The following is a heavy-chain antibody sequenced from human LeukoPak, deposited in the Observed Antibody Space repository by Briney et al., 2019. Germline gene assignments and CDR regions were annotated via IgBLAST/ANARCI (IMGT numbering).Heavy chain of an antibody. CDR1: GFTFSSYA. D-gene: IGHD2-15*01. V-gene: IGHV3-30-3*01. CDR3: QGYCSGGSCSITDY. Sequence: GGSLRLSCAASGFTFSSYAMHWVRQAPGKGLEWVAVISYDGSNKYYADSVKGRFTTSRDNSKNTLYLQMNSLRAEDTAVYYCQGYCSGGSCSITDYWGQGTLVTVSS. CDR2: ISYDGSNK. J-gene: IGHJ4*02.